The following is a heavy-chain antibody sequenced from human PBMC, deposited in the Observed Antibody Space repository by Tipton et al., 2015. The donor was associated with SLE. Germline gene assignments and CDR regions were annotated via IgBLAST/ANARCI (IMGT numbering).Heavy chain of an antibody. J-gene: IGHJ4*02. CDR2: IYYSGST. V-gene: IGHV4-39*01. Sequence: TLSLTRTVSGGSISSTSYYWGWIRQPPGKGLEWIGSIYYSGSTYHNPSLKSRVTISVDTSKNQFSLKLSSVTAADTAVYYCARSYSSTWLLFDYWGQGTLVTVSS. CDR1: GGSISSTSYY. D-gene: IGHD6-13*01. CDR3: ARSYSSTWLLFDY.